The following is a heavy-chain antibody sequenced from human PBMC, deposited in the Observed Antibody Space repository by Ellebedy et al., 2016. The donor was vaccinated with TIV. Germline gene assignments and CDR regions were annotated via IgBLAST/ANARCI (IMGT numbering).Heavy chain of an antibody. J-gene: IGHJ4*02. D-gene: IGHD3-3*01. CDR2: IKQDGSEK. Sequence: GESLKISCAASGFTFSSYWMSWVRQAPGKGLEWVANIKQDGSEKYYVDSVKGRFTISRDNAKNSLYLQMNSLRAEDTAVYYCARHPGDFWSGYYFYYFDYWGQGTLVTVSS. CDR3: ARHPGDFWSGYYFYYFDY. CDR1: GFTFSSYW. V-gene: IGHV3-7*01.